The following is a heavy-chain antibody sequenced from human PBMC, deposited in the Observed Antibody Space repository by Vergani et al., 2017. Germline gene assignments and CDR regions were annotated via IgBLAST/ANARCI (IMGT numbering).Heavy chain of an antibody. CDR1: GGSISSSSHF. CDR3: SRQLRQLARSDVFGI. V-gene: IGHV4-39*01. J-gene: IGHJ3*02. D-gene: IGHD3-16*01. Sequence: QLQLHKSGPGLVKPSETLSLTCTLSGGSISSSSHFWGWLRQTPGKGLEWIGSIYDSRNNNYSPSLKSRVSISVDTSKNQFSLNLTSVTAADTAVYYCSRQLRQLARSDVFGIWGHGTLVTVSS. CDR2: IYDSRNN.